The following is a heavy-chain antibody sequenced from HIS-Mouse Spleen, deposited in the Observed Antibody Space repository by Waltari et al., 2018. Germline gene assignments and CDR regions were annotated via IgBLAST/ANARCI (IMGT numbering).Heavy chain of an antibody. CDR3: ARDPSIAAAVWYFDL. J-gene: IGHJ2*01. CDR2: ISYDGSNK. CDR1: GFTFSGYS. V-gene: IGHV3-30-3*01. Sequence: QVQLVESGGGVVQPGRSLRLSCAASGFTFSGYSIAWVRPAPGKGLEWVAVISYDGSNKYYADSVKGRFTISRDNSKNTLYLQMNSLRAEDTAVYYCARDPSIAAAVWYFDLWGRGTLVTVSS. D-gene: IGHD6-13*01.